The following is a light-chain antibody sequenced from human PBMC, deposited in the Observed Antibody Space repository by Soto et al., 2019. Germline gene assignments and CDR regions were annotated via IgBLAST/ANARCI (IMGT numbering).Light chain of an antibody. J-gene: IGKJ3*01. CDR3: QQYGSSFT. Sequence: EIGLTQSPGTLSLSPGERGTLSCRASQSVSSSYLAWYQQKPGQAPRLLIYGASSRATGIPDRFSGSGSGTDFTLTISRLEPEDFAVYYCQQYGSSFTFGPGTKVDIK. CDR2: GAS. V-gene: IGKV3-20*01. CDR1: QSVSSSY.